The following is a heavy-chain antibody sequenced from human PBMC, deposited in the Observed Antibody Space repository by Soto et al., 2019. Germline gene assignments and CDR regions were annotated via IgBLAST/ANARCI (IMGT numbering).Heavy chain of an antibody. CDR1: GYSFISHA. J-gene: IGHJ5*02. CDR3: ARDFSGEIAAAGTGWWFDP. V-gene: IGHV1-3*05. D-gene: IGHD6-13*01. CDR2: INAGNGYT. Sequence: QVQLVQSGAEEKKPGASVKVSCKASGYSFISHALHWVRQAPGQRLEWMGRINAGNGYTKYSQKFQGRVTITRDTSASTAYMELSSLRSEDTAVYYCARDFSGEIAAAGTGWWFDPWGQGTLVTVSS.